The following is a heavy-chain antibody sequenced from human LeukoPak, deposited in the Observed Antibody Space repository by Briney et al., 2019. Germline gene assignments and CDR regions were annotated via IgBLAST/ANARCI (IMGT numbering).Heavy chain of an antibody. CDR2: IKSDGSST. D-gene: IGHD6-19*01. V-gene: IGHV3-74*01. Sequence: QTGGSLRLSCAASGFAFSSYWMHWVRQAPGKGLVWVSRIKSDGSSTDYADSVKGRFTISRDNAKNTLYLQMNSLRAEDTAVYYCARSEDIGPVVYSSGWYHRGQGTLVTVSS. J-gene: IGHJ4*02. CDR3: ARSEDIGPVVYSSGWYH. CDR1: GFAFSSYW.